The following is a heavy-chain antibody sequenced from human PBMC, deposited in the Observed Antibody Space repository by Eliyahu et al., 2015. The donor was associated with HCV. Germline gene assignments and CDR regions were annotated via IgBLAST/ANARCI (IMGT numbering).Heavy chain of an antibody. CDR2: IYTSGST. D-gene: IGHD4-17*01. J-gene: IGHJ3*02. CDR1: GGSISSGXYY. Sequence: QVQLQESGPGLVKPSQTLSLTCXVXGGSISSGXYYWSWIRQPAGKGXEWIGRIYTSGSTNYNPSLKSRVTISVDTSKNQFSLKLSSVTAADTAVYYCARRRGDYYTGDAFDIWGQGTMVTVSS. CDR3: ARRRGDYYTGDAFDI. V-gene: IGHV4-61*02.